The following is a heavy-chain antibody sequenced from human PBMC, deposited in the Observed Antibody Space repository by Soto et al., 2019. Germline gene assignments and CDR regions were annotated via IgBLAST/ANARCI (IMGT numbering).Heavy chain of an antibody. CDR3: ARANILTGYYTTDY. CDR1: GGSISSGDYY. J-gene: IGHJ4*02. CDR2: IYYSGST. V-gene: IGHV4-30-4*01. D-gene: IGHD3-9*01. Sequence: PSETLSLTCTVSGGSISSGDYYWSWIRQPPGKGLEWIGYIYYSGSTYYNPSLKSRVTISVDTSKNQFSLKLSSVTAADTAVYYCARANILTGYYTTDYWGQGTLVTVSS.